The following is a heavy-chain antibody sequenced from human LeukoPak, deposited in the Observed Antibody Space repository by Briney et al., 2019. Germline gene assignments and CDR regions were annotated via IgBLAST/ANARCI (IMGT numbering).Heavy chain of an antibody. CDR1: GFTFSSYS. V-gene: IGHV3-21*01. CDR2: ISSSSSYI. J-gene: IGHJ6*02. D-gene: IGHD2/OR15-2a*01. CDR3: AGKLNSYYGMDV. Sequence: GGSLRLSCAASGFTFSSYSMNWVRQAPGKGLEWVSSISSSSSYIYYADSVKGRFTISRDNAKNSLYLQMNSLRAEDTAVYYCAGKLNSYYGMDVWGQGTTVTVSS.